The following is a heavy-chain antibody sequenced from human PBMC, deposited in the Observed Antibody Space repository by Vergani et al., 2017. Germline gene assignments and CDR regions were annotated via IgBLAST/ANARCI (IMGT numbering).Heavy chain of an antibody. Sequence: EVQLVESGGGIVKPGGSLRLSCVASGCSFRNAWMNWVRRTPGKGLEWVGRIKSTFDRGTTDYAAAVKGRFTISRDDSKNTLFLQMNGLKTEDIGVYYCTTDPRYCGDGSCYWLRDHHYYGMDVWGQGTTVTVSS. CDR2: IKSTFDRGTT. CDR1: GCSFRNAW. D-gene: IGHD2-21*01. CDR3: TTDPRYCGDGSCYWLRDHHYYGMDV. J-gene: IGHJ6*02. V-gene: IGHV3-15*07.